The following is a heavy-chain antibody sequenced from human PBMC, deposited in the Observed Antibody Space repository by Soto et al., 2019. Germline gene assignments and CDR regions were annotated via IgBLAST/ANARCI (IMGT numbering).Heavy chain of an antibody. CDR2: IYYSGST. J-gene: IGHJ5*02. Sequence: SETRSRTWSVAGGGIKNYYWNWIRQAPGKGREWMGYIYYSGSTNYHPSRKRRGTIAVDTSKNQFSLKLTAVTAADTAGYDGGRDRDVWLSRWGFDPWRQAALVTVSS. CDR3: GRDRDVWLSRWGFDP. D-gene: IGHD3-9*01. V-gene: IGHV4-59*01. CDR1: GGGIKNYY.